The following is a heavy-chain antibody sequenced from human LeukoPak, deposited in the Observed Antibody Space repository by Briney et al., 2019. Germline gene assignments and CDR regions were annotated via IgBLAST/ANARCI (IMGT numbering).Heavy chain of an antibody. V-gene: IGHV1-2*06. D-gene: IGHD5-18*01. CDR1: GYTFSGYY. CDR2: IDPHSGGT. Sequence: ASVKVSCKGSGYTFSGYYMHWVRQAPGQGLEWMGRIDPHSGGTNYAQKFQDRVTMTGDTSISTVYMELSRLRSDDTAVFYCARGYTYAFDSWGQGTLVTVSS. J-gene: IGHJ4*02. CDR3: ARGYTYAFDS.